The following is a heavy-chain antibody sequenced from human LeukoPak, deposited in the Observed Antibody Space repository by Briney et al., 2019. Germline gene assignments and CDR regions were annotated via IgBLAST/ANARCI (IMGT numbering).Heavy chain of an antibody. CDR1: GFTFSSYG. D-gene: IGHD1-26*01. CDR2: ISYDGSNK. V-gene: IGHV3-30*03. Sequence: GGSLRLSCAASGFTFSSYGMHWVRQAPGKGLEWVAVISYDGSNKYYADSVKGRFTISRDNSKNTLYLQMNSLRAEDTAVYYSTSWDPRVYWGQGTLVTVSS. J-gene: IGHJ4*02. CDR3: TSWDPRVY.